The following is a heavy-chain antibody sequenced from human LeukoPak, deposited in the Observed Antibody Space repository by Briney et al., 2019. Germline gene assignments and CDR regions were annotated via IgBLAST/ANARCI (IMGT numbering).Heavy chain of an antibody. CDR2: ISGSGGST. CDR3: AKLYDILTGYYPESYYFDY. V-gene: IGHV3-23*01. D-gene: IGHD3-9*01. CDR1: GFTFSSYA. Sequence: SGGSLRLSCAASGFTFSSYAMSWVRQAPGKGLEWVSAISGSGGSTYYADSVKGRFTISRDNSKNTLYLQMNSLRAEDTAVYYCAKLYDILTGYYPESYYFDYWGQGILVTVSS. J-gene: IGHJ4*02.